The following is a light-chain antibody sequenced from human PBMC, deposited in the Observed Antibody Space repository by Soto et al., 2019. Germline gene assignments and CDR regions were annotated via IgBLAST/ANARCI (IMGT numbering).Light chain of an antibody. Sequence: QSVLTQPPSVSGAPGQRVTISCTGSSPNIGAGYDVHWYQQLPGTAPKLLIYGNSNRPSGVPDRFSGSKSGTSASLAITGLQAEDEADYYCQSYDSSLSGSSVFGTGTKLTVL. CDR1: SPNIGAGYD. CDR2: GNS. V-gene: IGLV1-40*01. J-gene: IGLJ1*01. CDR3: QSYDSSLSGSSV.